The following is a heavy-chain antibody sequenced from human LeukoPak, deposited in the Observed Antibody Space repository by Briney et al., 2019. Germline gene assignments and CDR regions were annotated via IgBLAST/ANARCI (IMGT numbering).Heavy chain of an antibody. CDR3: ATGYSSVVPFDY. CDR1: GFIFSDYD. Sequence: PGGSLRLSCAASGFIFSDYDVHWVRQAPGKGLEWVSAISGSGGSTYYADSVKGRFTISRDNSKNTLYLQMNSLRAEDTAVYYCATGYSSVVPFDYWGQGTLVTVSS. J-gene: IGHJ4*02. V-gene: IGHV3-23*01. D-gene: IGHD6-25*01. CDR2: ISGSGGST.